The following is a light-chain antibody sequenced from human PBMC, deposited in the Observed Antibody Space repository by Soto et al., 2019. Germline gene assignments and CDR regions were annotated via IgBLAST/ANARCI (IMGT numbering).Light chain of an antibody. Sequence: EILLTQSPVTLSLSPGQRATLSCRASQSVNNNLAWYQQKLGQAPRVLIYGASTRATGIPARFTGSGSGTEFILTITSLQSEDSAVYYCQEYNTWPWTFGQGTKVDIK. CDR2: GAS. CDR3: QEYNTWPWT. CDR1: QSVNNN. V-gene: IGKV3-15*01. J-gene: IGKJ1*01.